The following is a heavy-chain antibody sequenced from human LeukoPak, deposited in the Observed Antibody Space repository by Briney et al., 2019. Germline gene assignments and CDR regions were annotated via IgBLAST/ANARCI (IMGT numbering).Heavy chain of an antibody. D-gene: IGHD5-18*01. CDR3: ARDSGQLWPSFDY. J-gene: IGHJ4*02. CDR1: GGTFSSYA. CDR2: IIPIFGIA. Sequence: EASVKVSCKASGGTFSSYAISWVRQAPGQGLEWMGRIIPIFGIANYAQKFQGRVTITADKSTSTAYMELSSLRSEDTAVYYCARDSGQLWPSFDYWGQGTLVTASS. V-gene: IGHV1-69*04.